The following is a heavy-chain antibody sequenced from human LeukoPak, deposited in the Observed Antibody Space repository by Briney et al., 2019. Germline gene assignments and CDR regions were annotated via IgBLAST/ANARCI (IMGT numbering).Heavy chain of an antibody. D-gene: IGHD3-22*01. J-gene: IGHJ4*02. CDR1: GGSISSSSYY. CDR3: ASHLLQDSSGYPPYYFDY. CDR2: IYSSGST. Sequence: SETLSLTCTVSGGSISSSSYYWGWIRQPPGKGLEWIGSIYSSGSTYYNPSLKSRVTISVDTSKNQFSLKLSSVTAADTAVYYCASHLLQDSSGYPPYYFDYWGQGTLVTVSS. V-gene: IGHV4-39*01.